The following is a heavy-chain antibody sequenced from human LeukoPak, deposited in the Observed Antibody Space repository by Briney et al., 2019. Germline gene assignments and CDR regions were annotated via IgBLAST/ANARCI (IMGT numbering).Heavy chain of an antibody. CDR1: GGSISSSTYY. V-gene: IGHV4-39*01. CDR3: ARHSHTPSIAAAGTPFGY. D-gene: IGHD6-13*01. CDR2: IYYSGST. Sequence: PSETLSLTCSVSGGSISSSTYYWGWIRQPPGKGLEWIGSIYYSGSTYYNPSLKSRVTVSVDTSKNRFSLRLSSVTAADTAVYYCARHSHTPSIAAAGTPFGYWGQGTLVTVSS. J-gene: IGHJ4*02.